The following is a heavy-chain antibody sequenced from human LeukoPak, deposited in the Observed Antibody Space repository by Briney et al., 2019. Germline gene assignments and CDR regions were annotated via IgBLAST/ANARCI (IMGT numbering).Heavy chain of an antibody. V-gene: IGHV5-51*01. Sequence: GESLKISCKGSGYSFTSYWIGWVRQMPGKGLEWMGIIYPGDSDTRYSPSFQGQVTISADKSIKTAYLQWSSLKASDTAMYYCARPLQGIVGATGCDYWGQGTLVTVSS. CDR1: GYSFTSYW. CDR3: ARPLQGIVGATGCDY. CDR2: IYPGDSDT. J-gene: IGHJ4*02. D-gene: IGHD1-26*01.